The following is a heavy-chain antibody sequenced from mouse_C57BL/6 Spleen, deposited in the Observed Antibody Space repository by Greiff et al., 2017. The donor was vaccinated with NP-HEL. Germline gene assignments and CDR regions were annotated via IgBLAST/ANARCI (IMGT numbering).Heavy chain of an antibody. CDR1: GYAFSSSW. D-gene: IGHD3-2*02. J-gene: IGHJ3*01. V-gene: IGHV1-82*01. CDR3: ARGACSGYLFAY. CDR2: IYPGDGDT. Sequence: VQLQQSGPELVKPGASVKISCKASGYAFSSSWMNWVKQRPGKGLEWIGRIYPGDGDTNYNGKFKGKATLTADKSSSTAYMQLSSLTSEDSAVDCCARGACSGYLFAYWGQGTLVTVSA.